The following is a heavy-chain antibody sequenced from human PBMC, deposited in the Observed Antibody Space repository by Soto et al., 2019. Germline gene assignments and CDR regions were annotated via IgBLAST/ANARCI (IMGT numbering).Heavy chain of an antibody. CDR1: GGTFSSYA. V-gene: IGHV1-69*06. D-gene: IGHD6-13*01. J-gene: IGHJ5*02. CDR2: IIPIFGTA. Sequence: SVKVSCKASGGTFSSYAISWVRQAPGQGLEWMGGIIPIFGTANYAQKFQGRVTITADKSTSTAYMELSSLRSEDTAVYYCARAREGIAAAGATPTKNWFDPWGQGTLVTVSS. CDR3: ARAREGIAAAGATPTKNWFDP.